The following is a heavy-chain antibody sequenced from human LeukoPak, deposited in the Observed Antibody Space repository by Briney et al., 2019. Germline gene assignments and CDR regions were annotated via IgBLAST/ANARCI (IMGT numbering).Heavy chain of an antibody. CDR3: AKRLGGSRALDY. Sequence: RTGGSLRLSCVASGFTFSNYGMSWVRQAPGKGLEWVSGISGDSRAIDYAAPVKGRFTSSRDNSRNTVYLQMNSLRADDTAVYFCAKRLGGSRALDYWGRGTLVTVSS. D-gene: IGHD6-19*01. J-gene: IGHJ4*02. V-gene: IGHV3-23*01. CDR2: ISGDSRAI. CDR1: GFTFSNYG.